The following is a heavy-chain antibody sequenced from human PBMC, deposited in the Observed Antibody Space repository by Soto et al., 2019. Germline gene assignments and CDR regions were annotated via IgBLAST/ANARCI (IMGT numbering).Heavy chain of an antibody. J-gene: IGHJ4*02. D-gene: IGHD3-22*01. Sequence: GGSLRLSCAASGFSFSSYGMHWVRQAPGKGLEWVAIISYDGSDKYYADSVKGRFTISRDNSKNTLFLQMNSLRAEDTAVYYCAKPYYYSSSGYYYFDSWGQGTLVTVS. CDR1: GFSFSSYG. V-gene: IGHV3-30*18. CDR2: ISYDGSDK. CDR3: AKPYYYSSSGYYYFDS.